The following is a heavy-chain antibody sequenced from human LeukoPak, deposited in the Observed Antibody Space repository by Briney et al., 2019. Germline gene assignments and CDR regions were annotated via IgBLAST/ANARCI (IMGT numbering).Heavy chain of an antibody. CDR2: IYYSGST. CDR1: GGSISSYY. J-gene: IGHJ4*02. V-gene: IGHV4-59*01. D-gene: IGHD4-23*01. CDR3: ASTALRWAYFDY. Sequence: SETLSLTCTVSGGSISSYYWSWIRQPPGKGLEWIGYIYYSGSTNYNPSLKSRVTISVDTSKNQFSLKLSSVTAADTAVYYCASTALRWAYFDYWGQGTLDTVSS.